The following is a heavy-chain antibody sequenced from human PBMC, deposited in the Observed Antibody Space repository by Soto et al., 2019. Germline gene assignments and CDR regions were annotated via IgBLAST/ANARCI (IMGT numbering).Heavy chain of an antibody. D-gene: IGHD3-10*01. V-gene: IGHV4-34*01. Sequence: PSETLSLTCAVYVGSFSGYYWSWIRQPPGKGLEWIGEVNHIESTNYNPSLKSRVTMSVDTSKNQFSLKLDSVTAADTAVYYCARSGGDGSGTYYRHYFDYWGHGNLVTVSS. CDR3: ARSGGDGSGTYYRHYFDY. CDR1: VGSFSGYY. CDR2: VNHIEST. J-gene: IGHJ4*01.